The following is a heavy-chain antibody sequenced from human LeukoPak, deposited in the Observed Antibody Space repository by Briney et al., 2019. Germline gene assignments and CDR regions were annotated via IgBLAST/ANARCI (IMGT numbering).Heavy chain of an antibody. CDR1: GFTFSSYG. D-gene: IGHD6-19*01. J-gene: IGHJ5*02. V-gene: IGHV3-33*01. CDR3: ALAVAGTWFDP. CDR2: IWYDGSNK. Sequence: GGSLRLSCAASGFTFSSYGMHWVCQAPGKGLEWVAVIWYDGSNKYYADSVKGRFTISRDNSKNTLYLQMNSLRAEDTAVYYCALAVAGTWFDPWGQGTLVTVSS.